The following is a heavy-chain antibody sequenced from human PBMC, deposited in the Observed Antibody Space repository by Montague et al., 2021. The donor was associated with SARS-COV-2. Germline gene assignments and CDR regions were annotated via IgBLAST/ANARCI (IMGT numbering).Heavy chain of an antibody. Sequence: PALVKPTQTLTLTCTFSGFSLSTSGMCVSWIRQPPGKALEWLALIDWDDDKYYSTSLKTRLTISKDTSKNQVVLTMTNMDPVDTATSYCARIQAELWPNYYSYGMDVWGQGTTVTVSS. CDR1: GFSLSTSGMC. V-gene: IGHV2-70*01. J-gene: IGHJ6*02. CDR3: ARIQAELWPNYYSYGMDV. CDR2: IDWDDDK. D-gene: IGHD5-18*01.